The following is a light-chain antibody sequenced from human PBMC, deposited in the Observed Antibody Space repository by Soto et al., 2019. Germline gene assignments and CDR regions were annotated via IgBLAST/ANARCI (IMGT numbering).Light chain of an antibody. V-gene: IGLV2-23*01. CDR3: CSSAGDTLVV. J-gene: IGLJ2*01. CDR2: EDT. Sequence: QSALTQPASVSGSPGQSITISCTGTSSDVGSYNTVSWYQQHPGKAPKLMIFEDTERPSGVSHRFSASKSGNTAYLSISGLQAEDEAYYYCCSSAGDTLVVFGGGTKLTV. CDR1: SSDVGSYNT.